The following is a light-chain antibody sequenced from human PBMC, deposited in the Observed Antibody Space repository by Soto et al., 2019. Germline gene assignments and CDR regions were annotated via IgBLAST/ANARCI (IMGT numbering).Light chain of an antibody. V-gene: IGKV3-15*01. Sequence: EIVMTQSPATLSVSPGERATLSCRASQSVSSNLAWYQQKPGQAPRILIYGASTRATGIPARFSGSGSGTEFTLTISSLPSEDFALYYCQQYNNWPQLTFGGGTKVEIK. CDR3: QQYNNWPQLT. CDR2: GAS. CDR1: QSVSSN. J-gene: IGKJ4*01.